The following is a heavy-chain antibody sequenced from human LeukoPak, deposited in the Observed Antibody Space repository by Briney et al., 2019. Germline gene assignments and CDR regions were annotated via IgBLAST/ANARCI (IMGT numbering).Heavy chain of an antibody. CDR1: GSSFTAFY. V-gene: IGHV1-2*02. Sequence: ASVKVSCKTFGSSFTAFYMHWVRRAPGQGLEWMGWINPKSGGANYAAKFQGRVTMTRDTSIDTVYMDLSGLRSDDTAVYYCARDRSQDIETEATMLMGSWGQGTLITVSS. D-gene: IGHD5-12*01. CDR3: ARDRSQDIETEATMLMGS. J-gene: IGHJ4*02. CDR2: INPKSGGA.